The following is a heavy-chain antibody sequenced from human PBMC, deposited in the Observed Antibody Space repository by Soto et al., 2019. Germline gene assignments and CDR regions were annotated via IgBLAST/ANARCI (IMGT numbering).Heavy chain of an antibody. J-gene: IGHJ4*02. Sequence: SITFTVSGGSISSGDYYWSWIRQPPGKGLEWIGYIYYSGSTYYNPSLKSRVTISVDTSKNQFSLKLSSVTAADTAVYYCARYSLSTVSTDYLGQGTPSTVST. CDR2: IYYSGST. V-gene: IGHV4-30-4*01. CDR1: GGSISSGDYY. CDR3: ARYSLSTVSTDY. D-gene: IGHD4-17*01.